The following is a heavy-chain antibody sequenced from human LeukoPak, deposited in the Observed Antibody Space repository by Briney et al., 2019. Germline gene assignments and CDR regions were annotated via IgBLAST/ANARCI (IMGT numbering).Heavy chain of an antibody. CDR2: IIPIFGTA. D-gene: IGHD3-22*01. CDR1: GGTFSSYA. CDR3: ARGKPYYDSSGYDY. J-gene: IGHJ4*02. Sequence: ASVKVSCKASGGTFSSYAISWVRQAPGQGLEWMGGIIPIFGTANYAQKFQGRVTITADESTSTAYMGLSSLRSEDTAVYYCARGKPYYDSSGYDYWGQGTLVTVSS. V-gene: IGHV1-69*13.